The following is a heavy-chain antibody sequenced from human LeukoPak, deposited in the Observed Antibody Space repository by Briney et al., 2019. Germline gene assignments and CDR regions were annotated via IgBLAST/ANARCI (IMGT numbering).Heavy chain of an antibody. Sequence: PGGSLRLSCAASGFTVSSNYMTWVRQAPGKGLEWVSLINTGGTTSYADSVKGRLTISRDSSKSTLYLQMNTLRAEDTAVYYCARVGAFTSYGFDLWGQGTMVTVSS. D-gene: IGHD3-10*01. CDR2: INTGGTT. J-gene: IGHJ3*01. CDR1: GFTVSSNY. CDR3: ARVGAFTSYGFDL. V-gene: IGHV3-53*01.